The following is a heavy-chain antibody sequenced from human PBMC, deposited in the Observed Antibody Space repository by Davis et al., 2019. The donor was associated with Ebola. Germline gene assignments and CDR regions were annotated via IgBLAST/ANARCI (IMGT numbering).Heavy chain of an antibody. J-gene: IGHJ4*02. Sequence: ASVKVSCKASGYTFTGYYMHWVRQAPGQGLEWMGWINPNSGGTNYAQKFQGRVTMTRDTSISTAYMELSRLRSDDTAVYYCARISSYSGRDFDYWGQGTLVTVSS. CDR1: GYTFTGYY. D-gene: IGHD1-26*01. CDR3: ARISSYSGRDFDY. V-gene: IGHV1-2*02. CDR2: INPNSGGT.